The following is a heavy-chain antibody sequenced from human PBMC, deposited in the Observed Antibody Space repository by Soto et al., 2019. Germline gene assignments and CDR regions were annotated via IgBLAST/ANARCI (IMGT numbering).Heavy chain of an antibody. J-gene: IGHJ6*02. CDR2: IYYSGST. V-gene: IGHV4-31*03. CDR1: GGSISSGGYY. D-gene: IGHD6-19*01. CDR3: ASGSSGWYYGMDF. Sequence: SETLSLTCTVSGGSISSGGYYWSWIRQHPGKGLEWIGYIYYSGSTYYNPSLKSRVTISVDTSKNQFSLKLSSVTAADTAVYYCASGSSGWYYGMDFRTQRTTVTVSS.